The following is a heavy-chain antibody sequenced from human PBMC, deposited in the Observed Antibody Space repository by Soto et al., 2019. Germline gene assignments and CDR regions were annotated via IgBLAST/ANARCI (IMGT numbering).Heavy chain of an antibody. J-gene: IGHJ4*02. Sequence: QITLKESGPPLVKPTQTLTLTCTFSGFSLTTSGVGVGWIRQPPGKALEWLALIYWDDDKRYRPSLKSGLTLTKDTSKNQVVLTMTNMAPVDTATYSCAHRRRDNSNWYGGNFDYWGQGTLVTVSS. CDR2: IYWDDDK. V-gene: IGHV2-5*02. D-gene: IGHD6-13*01. CDR3: AHRRRDNSNWYGGNFDY. CDR1: GFSLTTSGVG.